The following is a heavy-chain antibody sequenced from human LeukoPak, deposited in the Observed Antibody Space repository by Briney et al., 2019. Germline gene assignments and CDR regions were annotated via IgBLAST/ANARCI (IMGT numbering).Heavy chain of an antibody. Sequence: GGSLRLSCAASGFTFSSYGMHWVRQAPGKGLEWVAFIRYDGSNKYYADSVKGRFAISRDNSKNTLYLQMNSLRAEDTAVYYCARDRDGSGSSYSDYWGQGTLVTVSS. V-gene: IGHV3-30*02. CDR1: GFTFSSYG. J-gene: IGHJ4*02. D-gene: IGHD3-10*01. CDR2: IRYDGSNK. CDR3: ARDRDGSGSSYSDY.